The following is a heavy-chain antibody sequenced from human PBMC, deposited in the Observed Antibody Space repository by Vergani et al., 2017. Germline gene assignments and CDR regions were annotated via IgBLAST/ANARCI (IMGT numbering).Heavy chain of an antibody. J-gene: IGHJ4*02. CDR3: ARRIYYDSRGEDYFDY. CDR1: GGSISSYY. CDR2: IYYSGST. D-gene: IGHD3-22*01. V-gene: IGHV4-59*08. Sequence: QVQLQESGPGLVKPSETLSLTCTVSGGSISSYYWSWIRQPPGKGLEWIGYIYYSGSTNYNPSLKSRVTISVDTSKNQFSLKLSSVTAADTAVYYCARRIYYDSRGEDYFDYGSQGTLVTVSS.